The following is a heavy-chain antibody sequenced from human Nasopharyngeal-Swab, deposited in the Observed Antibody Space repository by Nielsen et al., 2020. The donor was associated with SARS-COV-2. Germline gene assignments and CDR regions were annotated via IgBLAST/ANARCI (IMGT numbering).Heavy chain of an antibody. CDR1: GGSISSSSYY. Sequence: SETLSLTCTVSGGSISSSSYYWGWIRQPPGKGLEWIGSIYYSGSTYYNPSLKSRVTISVDTSKNQFPLKLSSVTAADTAVYYCARDPRMVQGVILYNWFDPWGQGTLVTVSS. CDR2: IYYSGST. CDR3: ARDPRMVQGVILYNWFDP. V-gene: IGHV4-39*06. J-gene: IGHJ5*02. D-gene: IGHD3-10*01.